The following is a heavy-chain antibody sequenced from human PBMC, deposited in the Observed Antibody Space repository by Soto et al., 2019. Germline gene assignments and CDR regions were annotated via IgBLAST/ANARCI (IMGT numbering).Heavy chain of an antibody. CDR1: GFSMSGYS. CDR2: ITVVTGNT. J-gene: IGHJ4*01. Sequence: QLVASGGDLVQPGGSLRLSCEASGFSMSGYSMCWVRQSAGKGLEWLAYITVVTGNTRYADSVKGRFTISADRGRNSVFLQLNSLRDEDMEVYYCVRDRDLGGDMAHGDFWGQGTLVTVSS. D-gene: IGHD2-21*01. V-gene: IGHV3-48*02. CDR3: VRDRDLGGDMAHGDF.